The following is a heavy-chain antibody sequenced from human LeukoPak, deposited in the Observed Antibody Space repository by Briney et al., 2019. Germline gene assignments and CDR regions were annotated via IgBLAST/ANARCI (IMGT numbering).Heavy chain of an antibody. CDR3: AREPYGSGSYQFDY. V-gene: IGHV3-7*01. Sequence: GGSLRLSCAASGFTFSSYWMNWARQAPGKGLEWVASINHNGNVNYYVDSVKGRFTISRDNAKNSLYLQMSSLRDEDTALYYCAREPYGSGSYQFDYWGQGTLVTVSS. CDR2: INHNGNVN. J-gene: IGHJ4*02. CDR1: GFTFSSYW. D-gene: IGHD3-10*01.